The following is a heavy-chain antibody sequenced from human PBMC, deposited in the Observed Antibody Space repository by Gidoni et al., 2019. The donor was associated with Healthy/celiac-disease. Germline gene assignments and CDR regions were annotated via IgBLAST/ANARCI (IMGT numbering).Heavy chain of an antibody. CDR2: IRIKLYGGTT. CDR1: GFNLGDYA. CDR3: SIVIGCSRVLV. J-gene: IGHJ6*02. Sequence: EVKLMESGGGLVKPGRSLRLSWTASGFNLGDYAMRWFRQAPGKGLGWLGFIRIKLYGGTTEYAASVKGRLIISRDDSTSTAYLQMNSVRTEDTAVYYCSIVIGCSRVLVWVQGTTFTVSS. V-gene: IGHV3-49*05. D-gene: IGHD2-15*01.